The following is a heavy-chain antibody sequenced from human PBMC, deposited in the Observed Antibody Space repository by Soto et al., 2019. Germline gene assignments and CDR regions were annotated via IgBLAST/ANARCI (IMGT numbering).Heavy chain of an antibody. CDR3: AKDLTRQLAYWLDP. CDR2: VSPYNGDT. Sequence: GASVKVSCKASGYTFISYALSWVRQAPGQGLEWIGRVSPYNGDTNYAQKFQGRVTITTDTSTNTAYMDLRSLKSDDTAVYFCAKDLTRQLAYWLDPWGQGTQVTVSS. J-gene: IGHJ5*02. CDR1: GYTFISYA. V-gene: IGHV1-18*01. D-gene: IGHD6-6*01.